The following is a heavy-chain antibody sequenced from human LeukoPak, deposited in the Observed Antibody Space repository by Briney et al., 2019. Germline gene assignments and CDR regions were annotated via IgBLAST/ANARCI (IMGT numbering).Heavy chain of an antibody. CDR3: ARDEGGKYSSGWMSNWFDP. V-gene: IGHV3-30-3*01. Sequence: GGSLRLSCAASGFTFSTFTMHWVRQAPDKGLEWVAVVSHDGNDKFYADSVRGRFTISRDNSKNTLSLQMNSLRPEDTAVYYCARDEGGKYSSGWMSNWFDPWGQGTLVTVSS. J-gene: IGHJ5*02. D-gene: IGHD6-19*01. CDR1: GFTFSTFT. CDR2: VSHDGNDK.